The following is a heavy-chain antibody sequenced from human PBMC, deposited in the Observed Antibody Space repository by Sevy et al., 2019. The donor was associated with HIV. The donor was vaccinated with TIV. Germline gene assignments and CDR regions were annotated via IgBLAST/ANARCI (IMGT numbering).Heavy chain of an antibody. CDR3: ARDHGYSNGWFPYYYYHGMDV. D-gene: IGHD6-19*01. CDR1: GGSINSNNYY. CDR2: IYYSGNT. Sequence: SETLSLTCTVSGGSINSNNYYWTWIRQHPVKGLEWIGYIYYSGNTYYNPSLKSRLTISIDKSKNQFSLRLSSVTAADTAVYYCARDHGYSNGWFPYYYYHGMDVWGQGTTVTVSS. J-gene: IGHJ6*02. V-gene: IGHV4-31*03.